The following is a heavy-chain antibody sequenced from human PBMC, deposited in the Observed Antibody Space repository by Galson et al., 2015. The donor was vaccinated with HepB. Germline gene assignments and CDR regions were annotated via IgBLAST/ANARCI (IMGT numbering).Heavy chain of an antibody. CDR2: IRSKTYGGTT. D-gene: IGHD3-3*01. CDR1: GFTCGDYA. Sequence: SLRLSCAASGFTCGDYAMSWVRQAPGKGLEWVGFIRSKTYGGTTKNAASVKGRFTVSRDDSKSIAYLQMTSLKTEDTAVYYCTRYYDFWNIYYLVDFYPGMDVWGQGTSVTVSS. V-gene: IGHV3-49*04. J-gene: IGHJ6*02. CDR3: TRYYDFWNIYYLVDFYPGMDV.